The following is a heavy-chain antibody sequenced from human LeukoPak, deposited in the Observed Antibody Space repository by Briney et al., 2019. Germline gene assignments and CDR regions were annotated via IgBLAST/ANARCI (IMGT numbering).Heavy chain of an antibody. CDR2: IKQDGSEK. D-gene: IGHD2-2*02. CDR1: GFTLSSYW. J-gene: IGHJ6*03. CDR3: ARSITSRGYCSSTSCYKWGFYYYYYMDV. V-gene: IGHV3-7*01. Sequence: GGSLRLSCAASGFTLSSYWMSWVRQAPGRGLEWVANIKQDGSEKYYVDSVKGRFTISRDNAKNSLYLQLNSLRAEDTAVYYCARSITSRGYCSSTSCYKWGFYYYYYMDVWGKGTTVTVSS.